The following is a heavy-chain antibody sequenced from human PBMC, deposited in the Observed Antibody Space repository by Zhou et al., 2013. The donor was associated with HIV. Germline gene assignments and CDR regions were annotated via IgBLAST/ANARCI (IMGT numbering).Heavy chain of an antibody. D-gene: IGHD7-27*01. CDR3: ARGPGNWGNYYYYMDV. CDR1: GASFTGYF. J-gene: IGHJ6*03. CDR2: IDHGGST. Sequence: QVQLQQWGAGLLKPSETLSLTCAVYGASFTGYFWSWIRQPPGKGLEWIGEIDHGGSTSYNPSLKSRVTISVDTSKNQFSLKLSSVTAADTAVYYCARGPGNWGNYYYYMDVWGKGTTVTVSS. V-gene: IGHV4-34*01.